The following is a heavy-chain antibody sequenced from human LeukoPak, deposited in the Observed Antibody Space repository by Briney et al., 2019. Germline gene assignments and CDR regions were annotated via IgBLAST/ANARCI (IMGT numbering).Heavy chain of an antibody. J-gene: IGHJ4*02. D-gene: IGHD3-3*01. Sequence: ASVKVSCKASGGTFSSYAISWVRQAPGQGLEWMGRIIPILGIANYAQKFQGRVTITADKSTSTAYMELSSLRSEDTAVYYCARDVKVSDFWSGYRFDYWGQGTLVTVSS. V-gene: IGHV1-69*04. CDR2: IIPILGIA. CDR1: GGTFSSYA. CDR3: ARDVKVSDFWSGYRFDY.